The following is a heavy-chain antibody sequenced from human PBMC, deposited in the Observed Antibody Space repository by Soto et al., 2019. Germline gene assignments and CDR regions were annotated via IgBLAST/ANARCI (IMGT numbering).Heavy chain of an antibody. V-gene: IGHV1-69*12. CDR2: IIPMFGTA. D-gene: IGHD5-18*01. Sequence: QVQLVQSGAEVKKPASSVKVSCTAPGGTFSTYAISWVRQAPGQGLEWMGGIIPMFGTANYAQRFQDRVTITADESTNTVYRELSSLRSEDTAVYLCATGIQLWLRRINNGYSGWGQGTLVTVSS. J-gene: IGHJ4*02. CDR3: ATGIQLWLRRINNGYSG. CDR1: GGTFSTYA.